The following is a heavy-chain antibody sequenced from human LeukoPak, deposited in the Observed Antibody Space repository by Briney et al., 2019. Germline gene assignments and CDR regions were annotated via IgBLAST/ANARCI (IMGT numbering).Heavy chain of an antibody. Sequence: ASVKVSCKASGYTFTSYGISWVRQAPGQGLEWMGWISGYNGNTNSAQKLQGRVSMTTDTSTSTAYMELRSLRSDDTPVYYCARDRSPDFWSGDYRDAFDIWGQGTMVTVSS. CDR2: ISGYNGNT. CDR3: ARDRSPDFWSGDYRDAFDI. D-gene: IGHD3-3*01. CDR1: GYTFTSYG. J-gene: IGHJ3*02. V-gene: IGHV1-18*01.